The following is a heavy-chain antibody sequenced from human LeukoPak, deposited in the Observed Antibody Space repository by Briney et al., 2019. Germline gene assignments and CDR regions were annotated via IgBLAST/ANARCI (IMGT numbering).Heavy chain of an antibody. CDR3: ATTSSVGPDGSSAVDY. J-gene: IGHJ4*02. V-gene: IGHV1-69*05. CDR1: GYTFTGYY. CDR2: IIPIFGTA. Sequence: SVKVSCKASGYTFTGYYMHWVRQAPGQGLEWMGGIIPIFGTANYAQKFQGRVTITTDESTSTAYMELSSLRSEDTAVYYCATTSSVGPDGSSAVDYWGQGTLVTVSS. D-gene: IGHD6-6*01.